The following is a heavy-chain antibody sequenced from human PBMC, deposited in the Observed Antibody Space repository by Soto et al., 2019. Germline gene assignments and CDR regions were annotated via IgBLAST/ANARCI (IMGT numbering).Heavy chain of an antibody. CDR2: IYYSGST. V-gene: IGHV4-39*01. Sequence: QLQLQESGPGLVKPSETLSLTCTVSGGSISSSSYYWGWIRQPPGKGPEWIGSIYYSGSTYYNPSLKSRVTISEDTSKNQFSLKLSSVTAADTAVYYCARHVIVVGIFDYWGQGTLVTVSS. CDR1: GGSISSSSYY. J-gene: IGHJ4*02. D-gene: IGHD3-22*01. CDR3: ARHVIVVGIFDY.